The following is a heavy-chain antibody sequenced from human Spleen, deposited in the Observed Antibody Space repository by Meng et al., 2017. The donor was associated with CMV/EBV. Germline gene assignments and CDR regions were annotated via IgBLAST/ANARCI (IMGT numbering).Heavy chain of an antibody. D-gene: IGHD6-13*01. CDR2: IYYSGST. Sequence: GSLRLSCTVSGGSISSYYWSWIRQPPGKGLEWIGYIYYSGSTNYNPSLKSRVTISVDTSKNQFSLKLSSVTAADTAVYYCARGCSSCPFDPWGQGTLVTVSS. CDR1: GGSISSYY. CDR3: ARGCSSCPFDP. V-gene: IGHV4-59*01. J-gene: IGHJ5*02.